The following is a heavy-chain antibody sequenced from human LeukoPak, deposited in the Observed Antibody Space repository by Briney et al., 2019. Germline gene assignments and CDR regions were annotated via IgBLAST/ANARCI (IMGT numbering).Heavy chain of an antibody. CDR2: FDPEDGET. CDR1: GYTLTELS. V-gene: IGHV1-24*01. CDR3: ATSIAAAGHHDAFDI. D-gene: IGHD6-13*01. J-gene: IGHJ3*02. Sequence: ASVKVSCKVSGYTLTELSMHWVRQAPGKGLEWMGGFDPEDGETIYAQKFQGRVTMTEDTSTDTAYMELSSLRSEDTAVYYCATSIAAAGHHDAFDIWGQGTMVTVSS.